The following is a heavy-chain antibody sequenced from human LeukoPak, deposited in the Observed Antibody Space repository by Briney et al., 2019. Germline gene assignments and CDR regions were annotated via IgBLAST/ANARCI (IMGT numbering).Heavy chain of an antibody. Sequence: SGGYLRLSCAASGFTFSSYNMNWVRQAPGKGLEWGSSISSSSSYIYYADSVKGRFTISRDNAKNSLYLQMNSLRAEDTAVYYCARSLPYSSSAHDAFDIWGQGTMVTVSS. CDR3: ARSLPYSSSAHDAFDI. D-gene: IGHD6-6*01. CDR1: GFTFSSYN. CDR2: ISSSSSYI. V-gene: IGHV3-21*01. J-gene: IGHJ3*02.